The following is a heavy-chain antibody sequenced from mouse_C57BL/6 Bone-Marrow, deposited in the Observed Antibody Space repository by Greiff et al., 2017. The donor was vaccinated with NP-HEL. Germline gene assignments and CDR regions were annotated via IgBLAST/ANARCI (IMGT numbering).Heavy chain of an antibody. J-gene: IGHJ4*01. CDR1: GISITTGNYR. Sequence: EVKLMESGPGLVKPSQTVFLTCTVTGISITTGNYRWSWIRQFPGNKLEWIGYIYYSGTITYNPSLTSRTTITRDTPKNQFFLEMNSLTAEDTATYYCARENYYGSRGAMDYWGQGTSVTVSS. V-gene: IGHV3-5*01. CDR2: IYYSGTI. D-gene: IGHD1-1*01. CDR3: ARENYYGSRGAMDY.